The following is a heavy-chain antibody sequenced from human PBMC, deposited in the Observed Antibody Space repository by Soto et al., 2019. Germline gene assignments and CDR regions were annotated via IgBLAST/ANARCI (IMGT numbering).Heavy chain of an antibody. CDR3: ARVKGIAARPGYFDY. CDR1: GFTFSSYA. V-gene: IGHV3-30-3*01. J-gene: IGHJ4*02. D-gene: IGHD6-6*01. CDR2: ISYDGSNK. Sequence: GGSLRLSCAASGFTFSSYAMHWVRQAPGKGLEWVAVISYDGSNKYYADSVKGRFTISRDNSKNTLYLQMNSLRAEDTAVYYCARVKGIAARPGYFDYWGQGTLVTVSS.